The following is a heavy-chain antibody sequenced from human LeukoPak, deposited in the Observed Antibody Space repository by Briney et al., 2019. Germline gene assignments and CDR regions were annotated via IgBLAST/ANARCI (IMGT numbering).Heavy chain of an antibody. Sequence: GRSLRLSCAASGFTFSSYAMHWVRQAPGEGLEWVAVISYDGSNKYYADSVKGRFTISRDNSKNTLYLQMNSLRAEDTAVYYCARFTVFDYWGQGTLVTVSS. CDR1: GFTFSSYA. CDR2: ISYDGSNK. CDR3: ARFTVFDY. V-gene: IGHV3-30*04. D-gene: IGHD4-11*01. J-gene: IGHJ4*02.